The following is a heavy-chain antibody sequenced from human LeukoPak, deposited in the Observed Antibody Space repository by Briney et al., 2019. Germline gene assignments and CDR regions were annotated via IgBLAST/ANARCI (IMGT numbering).Heavy chain of an antibody. Sequence: TSETLSLTCTVSGGSISSYYWSWIRQPAGKGLEWIGRIYTSGSTNYNPSPKSRVTMSVDTSKNQFSLKLSSVTAADTAVYYCAREGWDTGVDYWGQGTLVTVSS. CDR2: IYTSGST. CDR1: GGSISSYY. D-gene: IGHD5-18*01. V-gene: IGHV4-4*07. CDR3: AREGWDTGVDY. J-gene: IGHJ4*02.